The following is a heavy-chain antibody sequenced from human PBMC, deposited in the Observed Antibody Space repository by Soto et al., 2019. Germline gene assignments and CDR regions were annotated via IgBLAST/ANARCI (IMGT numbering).Heavy chain of an antibody. CDR2: ISYDGSNK. CDR3: ASLPWELLDY. Sequence: QVQLVESGGGVVQPGRSLRLSCAASGFTFSSYAMHWVRQAPGKGLEWVAVISYDGSNKYYADSVKGRFTISRDNSKNTLYLQMNRLRAEDTAVYYCASLPWELLDYWGQGTLVTVSS. CDR1: GFTFSSYA. V-gene: IGHV3-30-3*01. D-gene: IGHD1-26*01. J-gene: IGHJ4*02.